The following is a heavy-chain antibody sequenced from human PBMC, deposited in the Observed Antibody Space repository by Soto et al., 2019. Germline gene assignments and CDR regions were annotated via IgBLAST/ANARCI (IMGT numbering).Heavy chain of an antibody. CDR3: AKVGGSYWSRAYEFDY. CDR2: ISYDGSNK. D-gene: IGHD1-26*01. Sequence: XXSLILSFSTCGFTFSRYPLHWIPQAPGKGLEWVAVISYDGSNKYYVDSVKGRFTISRDNSKNTLYLQMNSLRAEHTAVYYCAKVGGSYWSRAYEFDYWGQGTLVTVSS. V-gene: IGHV3-30*18. CDR1: GFTFSRYP. J-gene: IGHJ4*02.